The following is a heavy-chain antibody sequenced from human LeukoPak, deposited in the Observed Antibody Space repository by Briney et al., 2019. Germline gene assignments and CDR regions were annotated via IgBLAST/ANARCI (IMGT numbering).Heavy chain of an antibody. D-gene: IGHD3-3*01. Sequence: SETLSLTCTVSGGSVSSGSYYWSWIRQPPGKGLEWIGYIYYSGSTNYNPSLKSRVTISVDTSKNQFSLKLSSVTAADTAVYYCARDRFLSREDYYYGMDVWGQGTTVTVSS. CDR1: GGSVSSGSYY. J-gene: IGHJ6*02. CDR3: ARDRFLSREDYYYGMDV. V-gene: IGHV4-61*01. CDR2: IYYSGST.